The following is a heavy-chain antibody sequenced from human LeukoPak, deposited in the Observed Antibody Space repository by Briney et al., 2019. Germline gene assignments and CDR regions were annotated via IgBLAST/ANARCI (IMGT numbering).Heavy chain of an antibody. V-gene: IGHV1-8*01. CDR3: AREKRLAAAGKGGGAP. CDR2: MNPNSGNT. D-gene: IGHD6-13*01. CDR1: GYTFTSYD. J-gene: IGHJ5*02. Sequence: ASVKVSCKASGYTFTSYDINWVRQATGQGLEWMGWMNPNSGNTGYAQKFQGRVTMTRNTSISTAYMELSSLRSEDTAVYYCAREKRLAAAGKGGGAPGGREPLVPVPS.